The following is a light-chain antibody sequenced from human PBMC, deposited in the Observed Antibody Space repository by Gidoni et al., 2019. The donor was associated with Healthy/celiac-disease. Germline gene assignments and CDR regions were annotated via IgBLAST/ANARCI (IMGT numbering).Light chain of an antibody. Sequence: DIQMTQSPSSVSASVGDRVTITCRASQGMSSWLAWYQQKPVKAPKLLIYAASSLQSGVPSRFSGSGSGTDFTLTISSLQPEDFATYYCQQANSFPWTFGQGTKVEIK. CDR3: QQANSFPWT. V-gene: IGKV1-12*02. J-gene: IGKJ1*01. CDR1: QGMSSW. CDR2: AAS.